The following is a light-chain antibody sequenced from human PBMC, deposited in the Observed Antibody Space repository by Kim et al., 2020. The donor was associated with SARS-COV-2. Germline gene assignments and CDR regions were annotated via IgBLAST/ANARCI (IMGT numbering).Light chain of an antibody. V-gene: IGKV3-20*01. CDR2: GAS. CDR3: QQYGTSRM. J-gene: IGKJ1*01. Sequence: LSPGERATLSCRASQTVDSNYLAWYQHRPGQAPRLVIYGASNRASGIPDRFSGSGSGTDFTLTISRLEPEDFAVYYCQQYGTSRMFGQGTKVDIK. CDR1: QTVDSNY.